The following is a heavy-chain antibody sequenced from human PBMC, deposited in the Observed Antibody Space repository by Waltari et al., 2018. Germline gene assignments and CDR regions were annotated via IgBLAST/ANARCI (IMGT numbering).Heavy chain of an antibody. D-gene: IGHD2-15*01. CDR1: GGTFSSYA. J-gene: IGHJ4*02. Sequence: QVQLVQSGAEVKKPGSSVKVSCKASGGTFSSYAISWVRQAPGQGLEWMGGIIPIFGTANYAQKFQGRVTITADESTSTAYMELSSLRSEDTAVYYCAKEILLKSSDCSGGSCYSWDYWGQGTLVTVSS. CDR2: IIPIFGTA. V-gene: IGHV1-69*01. CDR3: AKEILLKSSDCSGGSCYSWDY.